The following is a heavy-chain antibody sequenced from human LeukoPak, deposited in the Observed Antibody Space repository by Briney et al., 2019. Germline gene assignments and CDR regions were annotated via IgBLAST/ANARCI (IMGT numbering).Heavy chain of an antibody. CDR1: GGSFTAFY. J-gene: IGHJ4*02. Sequence: SETLSLTCNVYGGSFTAFYWSWIRQPPGKGLEWIGEVNHSGTTNYNPSLKSRVTLSVDTSKNQFSLKLSSVTAADTAVYYCARDGTLGMGGFDYWGQGTLVTVSS. V-gene: IGHV4-34*01. CDR3: ARDGTLGMGGFDY. CDR2: VNHSGTT. D-gene: IGHD1-1*01.